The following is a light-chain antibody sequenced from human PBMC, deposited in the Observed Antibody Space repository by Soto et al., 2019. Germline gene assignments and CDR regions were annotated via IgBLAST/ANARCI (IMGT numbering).Light chain of an antibody. V-gene: IGKV3-11*01. CDR3: QQRSNWPPFT. CDR1: QSVSSY. CDR2: DAS. Sequence: EIMLTQSPATLSLSPGERATLSCRASQSVSSYLAWYQQKPGQAPRLLIYDASNRATGIPARFSGSGSGTDFTLTISSLEPEHFAVYYCQQRSNWPPFTFGPGTKVDIK. J-gene: IGKJ3*01.